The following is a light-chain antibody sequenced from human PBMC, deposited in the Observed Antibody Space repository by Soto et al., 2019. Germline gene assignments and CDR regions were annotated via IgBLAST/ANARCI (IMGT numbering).Light chain of an antibody. CDR1: QSVSSSY. V-gene: IGKV3-20*01. J-gene: IGKJ1*01. CDR2: GAS. CDR3: QQYGSSPWP. Sequence: EIVLTQCPVTLSLSPGERATLSCRASQSVSSSYLAWYQQIPGQAPRLLIYGASSRATGIPDRFSGSGSGTDFTLTISRLEPADFAVYYCQQYGSSPWPFGPGTKVDNK.